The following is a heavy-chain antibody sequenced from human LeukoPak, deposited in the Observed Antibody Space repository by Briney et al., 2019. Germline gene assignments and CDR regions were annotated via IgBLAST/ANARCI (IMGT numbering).Heavy chain of an antibody. CDR2: IYYSGST. Sequence: PSETLSLTCTVSGGSISSYYWSWIRQPPGKGLEWIGYIYYSGSTNYNLSLKSRVTISVDTSKNQFSLKLSSVTAADTAVYYCARGRWFFPLDYWGQGTLVTVSS. V-gene: IGHV4-59*01. CDR3: ARGRWFFPLDY. CDR1: GGSISSYY. D-gene: IGHD4-23*01. J-gene: IGHJ4*02.